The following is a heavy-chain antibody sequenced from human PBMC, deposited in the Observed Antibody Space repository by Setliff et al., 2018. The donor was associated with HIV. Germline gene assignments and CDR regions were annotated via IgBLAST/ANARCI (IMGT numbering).Heavy chain of an antibody. J-gene: IGHJ4*02. CDR3: VRETGQYYYDNSGYYYAYDFDH. Sequence: SETLSLTCTVSGGSISSGDYYWSWIRQPPGKGLEWIGYIYYSGSTYYNPSLKSRVLISVDTSKNQFSLRLSSVTAADTAVYYCVRETGQYYYDNSGYYYAYDFDHWGQGTLVTVSS. V-gene: IGHV4-30-4*08. CDR1: GGSISSGDYY. D-gene: IGHD3-22*01. CDR2: IYYSGST.